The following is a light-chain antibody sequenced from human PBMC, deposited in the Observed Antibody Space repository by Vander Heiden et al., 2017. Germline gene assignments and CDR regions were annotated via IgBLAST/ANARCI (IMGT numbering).Light chain of an antibody. V-gene: IGKV1-39*01. Sequence: DIQMTQSPSSLSASVGDRVTITCRASQPINTYLNWYQQKPGTAPNLLIYAASSLQSGVPSRFSGSGSGTDFTLTISRMQLEDFATYYCQQSDSTPLTFGGGTTVEI. CDR1: QPINTY. J-gene: IGKJ4*01. CDR2: AAS. CDR3: QQSDSTPLT.